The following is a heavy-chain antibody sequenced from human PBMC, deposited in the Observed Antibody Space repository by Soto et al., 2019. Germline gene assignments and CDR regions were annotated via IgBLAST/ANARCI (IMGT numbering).Heavy chain of an antibody. CDR3: ARSDTNGVCYRCYYGMDV. CDR2: ISYDGSNK. J-gene: IGHJ6*02. CDR1: GFTFSSYA. D-gene: IGHD2-8*01. V-gene: IGHV3-30-3*01. Sequence: GGSLRLSCAASGFTFSSYAMHWVRQAPGKGLEWVVVISYDGSNKYYADSVKGRFTISRDNSKNTLYLQMNSLRAEDTAVYYCARSDTNGVCYRCYYGMDVWGQGTTVTVSS.